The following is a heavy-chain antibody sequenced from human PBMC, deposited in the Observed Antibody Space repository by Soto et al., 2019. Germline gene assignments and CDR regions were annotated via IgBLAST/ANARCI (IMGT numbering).Heavy chain of an antibody. V-gene: IGHV5-51*01. Sequence: GESLKISCKGSGYSFTSYWISCVRQMPGKGLDRMGIIYPGDSDTRYSPSFQGQVTISADKSISTAYLQWSSLRASDTAMYYLARNDYSPASYYLFGGPGASHYDMEVWGQGATVTVSS. D-gene: IGHD3-10*01. CDR2: IYPGDSDT. CDR3: ARNDYSPASYYLFGGPGASHYDMEV. J-gene: IGHJ6*02. CDR1: GYSFTSYW.